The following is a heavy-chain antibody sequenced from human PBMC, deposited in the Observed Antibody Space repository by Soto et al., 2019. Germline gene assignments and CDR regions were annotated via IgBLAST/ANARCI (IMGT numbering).Heavy chain of an antibody. CDR3: AREGASGFGMDV. CDR1: GGSIRSNY. D-gene: IGHD1-26*01. V-gene: IGHV4-4*07. CDR2: IYTSGTT. J-gene: IGHJ6*02. Sequence: SETLSLTCNVSGGSIRSNYWSWIRQPAGKALEWIGRIYTSGTTNYNPSLKSRATMLIDTSKNQFSLILSSVAAADTGVYYCAREGASGFGMDVWGQGTTVTVSS.